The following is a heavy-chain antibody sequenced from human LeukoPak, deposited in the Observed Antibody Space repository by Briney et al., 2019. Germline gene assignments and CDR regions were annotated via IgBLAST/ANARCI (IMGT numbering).Heavy chain of an antibody. D-gene: IGHD3-10*01. CDR2: ISGGAGGA. V-gene: IGHV3-23*01. CDR3: AKDGGYGSGSYYPDY. Sequence: GGSLRLSCAASGFTFSSYTMNWVRQGPGKGLEWVSSISGGAGGASYADSVKGRFTMSRDNSKNTLYLQMNSLRAEDTAVYYCAKDGGYGSGSYYPDYWGQGTLVTVSS. CDR1: GFTFSSYT. J-gene: IGHJ4*02.